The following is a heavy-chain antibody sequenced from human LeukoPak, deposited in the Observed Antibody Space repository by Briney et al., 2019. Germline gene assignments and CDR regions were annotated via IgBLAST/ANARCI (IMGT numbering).Heavy chain of an antibody. J-gene: IGHJ4*02. Sequence: SETLSLTCAVYGGSFSGYYWSWIRQPPGKGLEWIGEINHSGSTNYNPSLKSRVTISVDTSKNQFSLKLSSVTAADTAVYYCAREITMVREIDYWGQGTLVTVSS. V-gene: IGHV4-34*01. CDR3: AREITMVREIDY. CDR1: GGSFSGYY. CDR2: INHSGST. D-gene: IGHD3-10*01.